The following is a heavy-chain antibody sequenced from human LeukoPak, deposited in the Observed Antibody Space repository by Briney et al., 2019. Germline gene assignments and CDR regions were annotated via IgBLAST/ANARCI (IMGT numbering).Heavy chain of an antibody. V-gene: IGHV3-74*01. CDR3: ARGRPQGNDY. Sequence: PGGSLRLSCAASGFTFSSYWMNWVRHAPGKGLVWVSRIASDGSSTTYADSVKGRFSISRDNAKNTLYLQMNSLRVEDTAVYYCARGRPQGNDYWGQGTLVTVSS. CDR1: GFTFSSYW. J-gene: IGHJ4*02. CDR2: IASDGSST. D-gene: IGHD4-23*01.